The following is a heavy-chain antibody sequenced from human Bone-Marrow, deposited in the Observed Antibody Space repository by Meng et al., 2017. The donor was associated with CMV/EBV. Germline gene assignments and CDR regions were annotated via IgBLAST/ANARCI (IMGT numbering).Heavy chain of an antibody. CDR1: GGTFSSYA. D-gene: IGHD1-26*01. J-gene: IGHJ4*02. CDR3: AANQFIGGSYTYFDY. V-gene: IGHV1-69*05. Sequence: SVKVSCKASGGTFSSYAISWVRQAPGQGLEWMGGIIPIFGTANYAQKFQGRVTITTDESTSTAYMELSSVRSEDTSVYYCAANQFIGGSYTYFDYWGQGTLVTVSS. CDR2: IIPIFGTA.